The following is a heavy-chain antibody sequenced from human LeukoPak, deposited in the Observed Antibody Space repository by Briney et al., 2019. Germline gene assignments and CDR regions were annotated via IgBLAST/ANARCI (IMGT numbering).Heavy chain of an antibody. V-gene: IGHV3-21*01. CDR3: ARYCSGGSCYLANDY. J-gene: IGHJ4*02. D-gene: IGHD2-15*01. Sequence: GGSLRLSCAASGFTFSSYSMNWVRQAPGKGLEWVSSISSSSSYIYYADSVKGRFTISRDNAKNPLYLQMNSLRAEDTAVYYCARYCSGGSCYLANDYWGQGTLVTVSS. CDR2: ISSSSSYI. CDR1: GFTFSSYS.